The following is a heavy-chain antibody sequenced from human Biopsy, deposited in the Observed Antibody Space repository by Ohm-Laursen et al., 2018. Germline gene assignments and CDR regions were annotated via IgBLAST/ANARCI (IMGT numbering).Heavy chain of an antibody. V-gene: IGHV4-61*01. Sequence: GTLSLTCTVSGDSVSSGSFYWTWIRQPPGQGLEYIGYIYDRGSTAKYNPSLESRVTMSVDVPKNQFSLKLSSVTAADTAIYYCARGMRSSGWPYFDSWGQGTLVTVSS. CDR2: IYDRGSTA. CDR3: ARGMRSSGWPYFDS. D-gene: IGHD6-19*01. CDR1: GDSVSSGSFY. J-gene: IGHJ4*02.